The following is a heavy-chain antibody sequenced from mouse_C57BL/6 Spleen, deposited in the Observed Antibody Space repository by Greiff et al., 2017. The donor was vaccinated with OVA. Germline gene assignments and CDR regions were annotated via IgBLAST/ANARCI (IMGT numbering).Heavy chain of an antibody. CDR3: DIYYGYDEDYYAMDY. Sequence: VQLQQSVAELVRPGASVKLSCTASGFNIKNTYMHWVKQRPEQGLEWIGRIDPANGNTKYAPKFQGKATITADTSSNTAYLQLSSLTSEDTAIYYCDIYYGYDEDYYAMDYWGQGTSVTVSS. CDR1: GFNIKNTY. V-gene: IGHV14-3*01. J-gene: IGHJ4*01. D-gene: IGHD2-2*01. CDR2: IDPANGNT.